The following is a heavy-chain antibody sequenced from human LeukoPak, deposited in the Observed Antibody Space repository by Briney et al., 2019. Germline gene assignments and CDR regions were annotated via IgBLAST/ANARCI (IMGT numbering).Heavy chain of an antibody. J-gene: IGHJ4*02. CDR2: INPNSGGT. D-gene: IGHD5-18*01. CDR3: ATDAMGRGYSYGKLDY. CDR1: GYTFTGYY. Sequence: ASVKVSCKASGYTFTGYYMHWVRQAPGQGLEWMGWINPNSGGTNYAQKFQGRVTMTRNTSISTAYMELSRLRSEDTAVYYCATDAMGRGYSYGKLDYWGQGTLVTVSS. V-gene: IGHV1-2*02.